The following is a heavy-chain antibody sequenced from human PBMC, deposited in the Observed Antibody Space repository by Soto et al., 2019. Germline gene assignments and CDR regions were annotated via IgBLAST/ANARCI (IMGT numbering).Heavy chain of an antibody. J-gene: IGHJ1*01. CDR2: ISGSGGTT. Sequence: GGSLRLSCAASGFSFSTYAMSWIRQAQGKGLEWVSGISGSGGTTYYADSVKGRFTISRDNSKNTLYLQVNSLRVEDTAVYYCAKDQAAAGTISRYFQHWGQDTLVTVSS. CDR3: AKDQAAAGTISRYFQH. V-gene: IGHV3-23*01. D-gene: IGHD6-13*01. CDR1: GFSFSTYA.